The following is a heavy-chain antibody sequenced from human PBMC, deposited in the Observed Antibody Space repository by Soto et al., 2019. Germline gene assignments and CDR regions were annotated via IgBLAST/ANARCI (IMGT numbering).Heavy chain of an antibody. CDR3: VKGRSKNCNITTCGLWMDA. V-gene: IGHV3-64D*06. CDR2: IHTSGQAT. Sequence: VGSMRLSCSVSGIVFKSHAMHWVRQPPGQGLEYVSSIHTSGQATFYADAVKGRFTVSRDNSKNTLDLELTSLKHEDTAVYYCVKGRSKNCNITTCGLWMDAWGQGTTVTVSS. CDR1: GIVFKSHA. J-gene: IGHJ6*02. D-gene: IGHD3-22*01.